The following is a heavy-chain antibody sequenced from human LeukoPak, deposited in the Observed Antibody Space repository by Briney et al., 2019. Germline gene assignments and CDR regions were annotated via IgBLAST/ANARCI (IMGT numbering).Heavy chain of an antibody. D-gene: IGHD3-3*01. CDR3: ARGSLPYYDIWSGYSAFDY. Sequence: GESLKISCRGSGYSFSNYWVAWVRHMPGKGLEWMGIIYPDDSDTRYSPSFQGQVTISSDKSITTAYLQWSSLKASDTAMFYCARGSLPYYDIWSGYSAFDYWGQGSLVTVSS. J-gene: IGHJ4*02. CDR2: IYPDDSDT. V-gene: IGHV5-51*01. CDR1: GYSFSNYW.